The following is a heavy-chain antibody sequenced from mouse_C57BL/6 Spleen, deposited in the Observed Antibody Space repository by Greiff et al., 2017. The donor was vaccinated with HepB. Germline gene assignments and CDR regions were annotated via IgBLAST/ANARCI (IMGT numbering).Heavy chain of an antibody. D-gene: IGHD1-1*01. V-gene: IGHV1-50*01. CDR2: IDPSDSYT. CDR3: ARPITTVWYFDV. CDR1: GYTFTSYW. J-gene: IGHJ1*03. Sequence: QVQLQQPGAELVKPGASVKLSCKASGYTFTSYWMQWVKQRPGQGLEWIGEIDPSDSYTNYNQKFKGKATLTVDTSSSTAYMQLSSLTSEDSAVYYWARPITTVWYFDVWGTGTTVTVSS.